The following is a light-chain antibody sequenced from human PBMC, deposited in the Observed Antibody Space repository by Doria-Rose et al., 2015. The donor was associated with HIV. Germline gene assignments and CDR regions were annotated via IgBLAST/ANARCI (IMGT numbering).Light chain of an antibody. CDR3: QQYYSTLPYT. CDR1: QDISNS. V-gene: IGKV1-NL1*01. Sequence: IQVTQSPSSLSAFVGDRVTITCRASQDISNSVAWYQKRPGKGPQLLLYAASRLENGVPSRFSGSGSGTDFTLTINSLQPEDFATYFCQQYYSTLPYTFGQGTKLEI. J-gene: IGKJ2*01. CDR2: AAS.